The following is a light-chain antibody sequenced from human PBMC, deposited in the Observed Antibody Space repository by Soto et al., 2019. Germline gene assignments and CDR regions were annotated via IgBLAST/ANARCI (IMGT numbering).Light chain of an antibody. CDR2: KAS. Sequence: DIPMTQSPSTLSASVGDRVTITCRASQSISSWLAWYQQKPGKAPKLLIYKASSLESGVPSRFSGSGSGTEVTLTISSMQPADFATYYCQQYNSYSRTFGQGTKVEIK. CDR1: QSISSW. J-gene: IGKJ1*01. CDR3: QQYNSYSRT. V-gene: IGKV1-5*03.